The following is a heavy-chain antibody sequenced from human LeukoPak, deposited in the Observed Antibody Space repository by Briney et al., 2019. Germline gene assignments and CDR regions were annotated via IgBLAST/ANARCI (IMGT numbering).Heavy chain of an antibody. J-gene: IGHJ3*02. D-gene: IGHD2-21*01. CDR1: LFSPWTYI. Sequence: GGSLRLSCAHPLFSPWTYILSLVRQAPGKELEWVAAISSTSNHRYHADSVKGRFSISRDNDKNSLFLQMNSLRAEDTALYYCAAKMTSESYDTFDIWGQGTMVTVSS. CDR2: ISSTSNHR. V-gene: IGHV3-21*06. CDR3: AAKMTSESYDTFDI.